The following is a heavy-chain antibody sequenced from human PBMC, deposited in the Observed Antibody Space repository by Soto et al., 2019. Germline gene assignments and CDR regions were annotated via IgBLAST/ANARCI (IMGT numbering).Heavy chain of an antibody. CDR1: GYTFTSYD. CDR2: MNPNSGNT. J-gene: IGHJ5*02. Sequence: QVQLVQSGAEVKKPGASVKVSCKASGYTFTSYDINWVRQATGQGLEWMGWMNPNSGNTGYAQKFRGRVTITRNTSISTAYMELSSLRSEDTAVYYCARSYYGSGSYYPNWFDPWGQGTLVTVSS. V-gene: IGHV1-8*01. CDR3: ARSYYGSGSYYPNWFDP. D-gene: IGHD3-10*01.